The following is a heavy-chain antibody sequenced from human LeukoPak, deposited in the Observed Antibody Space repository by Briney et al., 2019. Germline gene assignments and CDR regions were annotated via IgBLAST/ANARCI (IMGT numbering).Heavy chain of an antibody. V-gene: IGHV3-30*02. Sequence: GGSLRLSCATSGFVFSDYGIHWVRQAPGKGLEWVAFIRYDGSDPNYTDSVKGRFTISRDNSKNMVQLQMNSLRVEDTAVYYCAQDGFCSSDSCSFGTTWFDPWGQGTLVTVSS. CDR1: GFVFSDYG. CDR2: IRYDGSDP. J-gene: IGHJ5*02. D-gene: IGHD2-2*01. CDR3: AQDGFCSSDSCSFGTTWFDP.